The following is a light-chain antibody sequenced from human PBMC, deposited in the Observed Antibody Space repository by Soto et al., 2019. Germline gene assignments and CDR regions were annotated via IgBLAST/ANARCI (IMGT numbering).Light chain of an antibody. J-gene: IGKJ4*01. CDR3: QQYENVPLT. Sequence: DIQMTQSPSSLSASVGDRVTITCQASQDSDIYLNWYQQKPGEAPKLLIYDASHLGTGVPSRFSGSGSGTHFTFTISSLQPEDFATYYRQQYENVPLTFGGGTKVESK. CDR2: DAS. CDR1: QDSDIY. V-gene: IGKV1-33*01.